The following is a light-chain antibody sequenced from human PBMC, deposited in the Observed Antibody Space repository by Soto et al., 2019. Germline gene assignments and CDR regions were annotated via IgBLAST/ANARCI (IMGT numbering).Light chain of an antibody. V-gene: IGKV1-5*01. J-gene: IGKJ1*01. CDR2: DVS. Sequence: DIQMTQSPSTVSASVGDRVRLTCRASQNIERWQAWYKQKPGTAPNLLLYDVSTLERGGPSSFSGSGSATEYTLHINDLQPDDFATYCCQQYQSEPWPFGQGTKVEVK. CDR1: QNIERW. CDR3: QQYQSEPWP.